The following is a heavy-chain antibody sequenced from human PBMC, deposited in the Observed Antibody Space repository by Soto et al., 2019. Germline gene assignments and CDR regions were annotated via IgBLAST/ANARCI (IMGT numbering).Heavy chain of an antibody. CDR2: IYQRGST. D-gene: IGHD4-17*01. Sequence: QVQLQESGPGLVKPSGTLSLTCAVSGGSISSSNWWSWVRQPPGKGLEWIGEIYQRGSTNYNPSHKSRVTISVEKSKNQFSLKMRSVTAADTAVYYCARDGKIRWSPWGQGTLVTVSS. CDR3: ARDGKIRWSP. V-gene: IGHV4-4*02. J-gene: IGHJ5*02. CDR1: GGSISSSNW.